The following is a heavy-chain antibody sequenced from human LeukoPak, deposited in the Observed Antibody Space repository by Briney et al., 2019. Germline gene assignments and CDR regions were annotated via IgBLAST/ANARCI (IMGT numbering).Heavy chain of an antibody. J-gene: IGHJ3*02. CDR1: GFTFSVYS. CDR2: IRSTSTTI. Sequence: GGSLRLSCAAYGFTFSVYSMNWFRQAPGRGLEWVSYIRSTSTTIYYKDSVKGRFIISRDNAKNSLYLHMTSLRVEDTAVYYCVRNDGDDAFDIWGQGTMVTVSS. D-gene: IGHD4-17*01. V-gene: IGHV3-48*01. CDR3: VRNDGDDAFDI.